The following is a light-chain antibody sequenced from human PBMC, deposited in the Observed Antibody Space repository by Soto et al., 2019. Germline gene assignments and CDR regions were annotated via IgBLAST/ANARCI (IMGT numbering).Light chain of an antibody. CDR2: DVS. V-gene: IGLV2-14*01. Sequence: QSALTKPASVSGSPGQSITISCTGTSGDVGGYNYVSWYQQHPGKAPKLMIYDVSNRPSGVSNRFSGSKSGNTASLTISGLQAEDEADYYCSSYTSSSTLFGTGTKLTVL. J-gene: IGLJ1*01. CDR3: SSYTSSSTL. CDR1: SGDVGGYNY.